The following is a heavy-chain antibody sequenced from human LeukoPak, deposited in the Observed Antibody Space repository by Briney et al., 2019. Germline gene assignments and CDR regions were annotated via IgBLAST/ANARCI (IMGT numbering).Heavy chain of an antibody. CDR3: ARHYRARDGLKYHYYYGMDV. V-gene: IGHV5-51*01. CDR1: GYSFTNYW. Sequence: ESLKISCKGSGYSFTNYWIGWVRQMPGKGLEWMGIIYPGDSDTRYSPSFQGQVTISADKSISTAYLQWGSLKASDTAMYYCARHYRARDGLKYHYYYGMDVWGQGTTVTVSS. J-gene: IGHJ6*02. D-gene: IGHD5-24*01. CDR2: IYPGDSDT.